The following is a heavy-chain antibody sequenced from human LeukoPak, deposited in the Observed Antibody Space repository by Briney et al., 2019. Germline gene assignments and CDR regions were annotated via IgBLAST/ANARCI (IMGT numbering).Heavy chain of an antibody. CDR3: ARDRPAAAGGGRWFDP. J-gene: IGHJ5*02. CDR2: IKYDGSES. V-gene: IGHV3-7*01. D-gene: IGHD6-13*01. Sequence: PGGSLRLSCAASGFTLSSYWMTWVRQAPGKGLEWVANIKYDGSESYYVESVKGRFTISRDNAKNSLYLQMDSLRVEDTAVYYCARDRPAAAGGGRWFDPWGQGTLVTVSS. CDR1: GFTLSSYW.